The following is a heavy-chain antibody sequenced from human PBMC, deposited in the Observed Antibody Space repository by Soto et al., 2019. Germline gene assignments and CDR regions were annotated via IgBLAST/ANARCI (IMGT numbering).Heavy chain of an antibody. J-gene: IGHJ3*02. CDR3: AKDPYGVDAFDI. CDR2: ISGSGGST. D-gene: IGHD4-17*01. CDR1: GFTFSSYA. Sequence: GSLRLSCAASGFTFSSYAMSWVRQAPGKGLEWVSAISGSGGSTYYADSVKGRFTISRDNSKNTLYLQMNSLRAEDTAVYYCAKDPYGVDAFDIWGQGTMVTVSS. V-gene: IGHV3-23*01.